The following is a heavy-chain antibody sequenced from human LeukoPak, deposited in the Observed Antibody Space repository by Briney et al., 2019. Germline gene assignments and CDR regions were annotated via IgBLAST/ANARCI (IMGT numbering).Heavy chain of an antibody. CDR3: AKGQDAWDV. CDR2: ISWNSGSI. J-gene: IGHJ6*02. CDR1: GFTFSDHY. Sequence: PGGSLRLSCAASGFTFSDHYMHWVRQAPGKGLEWVSGISWNSGSIGYADSVKGRFTISRDNAKNSLYLQMNSLRAEDTALYYCAKGQDAWDVWGQGTTVTVSS. V-gene: IGHV3-9*01.